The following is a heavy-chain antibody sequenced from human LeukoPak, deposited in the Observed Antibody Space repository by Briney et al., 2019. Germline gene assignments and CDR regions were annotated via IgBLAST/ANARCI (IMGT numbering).Heavy chain of an antibody. CDR1: GFTFSTYA. D-gene: IGHD4-17*01. Sequence: GSLILSCAASGFTFSTYAMSWVRPAPGKGLEWVSSIRGSDGSTYYADSVKGRFAISRDNSKNTLYLQMNSLRAEDTAVYYCAKDVYGDYGGLDYWGQGTLVTVSS. J-gene: IGHJ4*02. CDR2: IRGSDGST. V-gene: IGHV3-23*01. CDR3: AKDVYGDYGGLDY.